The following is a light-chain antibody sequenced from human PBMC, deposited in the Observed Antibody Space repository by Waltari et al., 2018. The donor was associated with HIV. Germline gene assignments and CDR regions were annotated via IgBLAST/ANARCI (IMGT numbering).Light chain of an antibody. CDR3: QQFVNAAEIT. CDR2: GAC. CDR1: LRISCRY. J-gene: IGKJ4*01. Sequence: EIVLSQSPGTLSLSPGERATLSCRASLRISCRYLNWYQHKPGQPPRLLIYGACSRATGIPDRVSGSGSGTDFTLTSSRLGPEDFAVYYCQQFVNAAEITFGEGTKVEI. V-gene: IGKV3-20*01.